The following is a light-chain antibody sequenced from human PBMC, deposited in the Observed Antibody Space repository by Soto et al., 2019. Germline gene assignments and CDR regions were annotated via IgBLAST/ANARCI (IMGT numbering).Light chain of an antibody. V-gene: IGKV1-27*01. CDR2: SAS. J-gene: IGKJ2*01. CDR1: QGISSY. CDR3: QQFAISTP. Sequence: IQLTPSPCSLSESVRDRVTITIRVSQGISSYLNWYRQKPGKVPKLLIYSASNLQSGVPSRFSGSGSGTDFTLTISSLQPEDFATYYCQQFAISTPFGQ.